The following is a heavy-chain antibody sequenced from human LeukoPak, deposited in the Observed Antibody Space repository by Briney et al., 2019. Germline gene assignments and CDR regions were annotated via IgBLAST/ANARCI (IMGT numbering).Heavy chain of an antibody. V-gene: IGHV4-31*03. Sequence: SQTLSLTCTVSGGSISSGNYCWSWIRQHPGKGLEWIGYINYSGSTYYNPSLKSRVTMSVDTSKDQFSLNLNSVTAADTAVYYCARFRDLLTGYYHIDYWGQGTLLTVSS. CDR1: GGSISSGNYC. CDR3: ARFRDLLTGYYHIDY. D-gene: IGHD3-9*01. CDR2: INYSGST. J-gene: IGHJ4*02.